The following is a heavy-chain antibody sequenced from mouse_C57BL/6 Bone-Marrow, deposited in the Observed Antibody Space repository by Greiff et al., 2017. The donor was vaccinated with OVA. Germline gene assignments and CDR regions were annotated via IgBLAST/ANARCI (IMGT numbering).Heavy chain of an antibody. J-gene: IGHJ2*01. V-gene: IGHV1-54*01. D-gene: IGHD1-1*01. Sequence: VKLQESGAELVRPGTSVKVSCKASGYAFTNYLIEWVKQRPGQGLEWIGVINPGSGGTNYNEKFKGKATLTADKSSSTAYMQLSSLTSEDSAVYFCARAPNYYGSSWDYWGQGTTLTVSS. CDR2: INPGSGGT. CDR1: GYAFTNYL. CDR3: ARAPNYYGSSWDY.